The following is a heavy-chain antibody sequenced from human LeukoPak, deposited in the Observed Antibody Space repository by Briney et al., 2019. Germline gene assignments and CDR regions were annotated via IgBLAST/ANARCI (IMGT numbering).Heavy chain of an antibody. D-gene: IGHD6-19*01. V-gene: IGHV4-34*01. CDR1: GGSFSGYY. CDR3: ARVRVLIVRWLVREAGYFDY. CDR2: INHSGST. J-gene: IGHJ4*02. Sequence: SETLSLTCAVYGGSFSGYYWSWIRQPPGKGLEWIGEINHSGSTNYNASLKSRVTISVDTSKNQFSLKLSSVTAADTAVYYCARVRVLIVRWLVREAGYFDYWGQGTLVTVSS.